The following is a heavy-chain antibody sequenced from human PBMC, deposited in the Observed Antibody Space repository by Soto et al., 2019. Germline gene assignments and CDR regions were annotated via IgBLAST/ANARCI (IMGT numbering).Heavy chain of an antibody. CDR1: HGSVSSGSYY. D-gene: IGHD6-13*01. Sequence: SETLSLTCTVSHGSVSSGSYYWSWIRQPPGKGPEWIGHIYSSGNTLYNPSLKGRVIISIDTSMKQFSLKLSSVAAADTAVYCCARDLVPFFDSWGQGTLVTVSS. V-gene: IGHV4-61*01. CDR3: ARDLVPFFDS. CDR2: IYSSGNT. J-gene: IGHJ4*02.